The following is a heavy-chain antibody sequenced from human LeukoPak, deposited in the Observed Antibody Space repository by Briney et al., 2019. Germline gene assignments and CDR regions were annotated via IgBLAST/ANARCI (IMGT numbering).Heavy chain of an antibody. CDR3: AKDRRLDYGDYERYFDY. D-gene: IGHD4-17*01. Sequence: GGSLRLSCAASGFTFSSYWMSWVRQAPGKGLEWVANIKQDGSEKYYVDSVKGRFTISRDNSKNTLYLQMNSLRAEDTAVYYCAKDRRLDYGDYERYFDYWGQGTLVTVSS. V-gene: IGHV3-7*01. J-gene: IGHJ4*02. CDR2: IKQDGSEK. CDR1: GFTFSSYW.